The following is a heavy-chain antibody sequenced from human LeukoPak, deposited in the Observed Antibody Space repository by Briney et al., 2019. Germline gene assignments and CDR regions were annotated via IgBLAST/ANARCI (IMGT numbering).Heavy chain of an antibody. CDR3: ARAPGFWSGFDY. D-gene: IGHD3-3*01. Sequence: ASVKVSCKASGGTFSSYAISWVRQAPGQGLEWMGGIIPIFGTANYAQKFQGRVTITADESTSTAYMELSSLRSEDTAVYYCARAPGFWSGFDYWGQGTLVTVSS. J-gene: IGHJ4*02. CDR2: IIPIFGTA. CDR1: GGTFSSYA. V-gene: IGHV1-69*13.